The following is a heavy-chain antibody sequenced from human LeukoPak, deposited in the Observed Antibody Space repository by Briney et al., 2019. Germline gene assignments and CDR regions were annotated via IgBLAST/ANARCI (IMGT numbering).Heavy chain of an antibody. CDR3: AKYQTTVTEFDY. D-gene: IGHD4-17*01. CDR2: ISSSSSDI. J-gene: IGHJ4*02. CDR1: GFTFSSYS. Sequence: GGSLRLSCAASGFTFSSYSMNWVRQAPGKGLEWVSSISSSSSDIYHADSVKGRFTISRDNAKNSLYLQMDSLRAEDTAVYYCAKYQTTVTEFDYWGQGTLVTVSS. V-gene: IGHV3-21*01.